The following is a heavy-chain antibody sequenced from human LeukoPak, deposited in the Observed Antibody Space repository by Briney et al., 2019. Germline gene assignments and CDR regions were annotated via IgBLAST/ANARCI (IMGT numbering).Heavy chain of an antibody. Sequence: MSSETLSLTCTVSGGSISSYYWSWIRQPAGKGLEWIRRIYTSGSTNYNPFLKSRVTMSVDTSKNQFSLKLSSVTAADTAVYYCARDRGSSWTDYWGQGTLVTVSS. CDR1: GGSISSYY. CDR3: ARDRGSSWTDY. V-gene: IGHV4-4*07. J-gene: IGHJ4*02. CDR2: IYTSGST. D-gene: IGHD6-13*01.